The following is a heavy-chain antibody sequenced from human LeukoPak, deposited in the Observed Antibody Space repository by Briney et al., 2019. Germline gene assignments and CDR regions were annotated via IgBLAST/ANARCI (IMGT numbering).Heavy chain of an antibody. V-gene: IGHV4-34*01. Sequence: TSETLSLTCAVYGGSFSGYDWSWIRQPPGKGLEWIGEINHSGSTNYNPSLKSRVTISVDTSKNQFSLKLSSVTAADTAVYYCSRGGIRLYYDFWSGYSQFDYWGQGTLVTVSS. J-gene: IGHJ4*02. CDR2: INHSGST. D-gene: IGHD3-3*01. CDR1: GGSFSGYD. CDR3: SRGGIRLYYDFWSGYSQFDY.